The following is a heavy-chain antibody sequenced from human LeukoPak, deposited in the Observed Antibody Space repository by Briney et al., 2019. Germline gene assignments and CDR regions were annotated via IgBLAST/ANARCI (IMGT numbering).Heavy chain of an antibody. CDR2: ISSTTTVI. D-gene: IGHD1-26*01. J-gene: IGHJ4*02. CDR1: KFNFHNYG. V-gene: IGHV3-48*04. Sequence: GGSLRLSCTTPKFNFHNYGLTWVRQAPGKGLEWVSYISSTTTVIYYADSVKGRFTISRDNAKNSLYLQMNNVRAEDTAVYYCARQGGGLHYYFDYWGQGDLVTVSS. CDR3: ARQGGGLHYYFDY.